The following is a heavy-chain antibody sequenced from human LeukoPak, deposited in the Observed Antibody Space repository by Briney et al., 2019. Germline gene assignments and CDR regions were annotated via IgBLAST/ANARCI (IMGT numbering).Heavy chain of an antibody. CDR2: IYYSGST. V-gene: IGHV4-39*07. D-gene: IGHD1-26*01. CDR1: GGSISSSSYY. CDR3: ARDGPLRVGAMDI. Sequence: SETLSLTCTVSGGSISSSSYYWGWIRQPPGKGLEWIGSIYYSGSTYYNPSLKSRVTISVDTSKNQFSLKLSSVTAADTAVYYCARDGPLRVGAMDIWGQGTMVTVSS. J-gene: IGHJ3*02.